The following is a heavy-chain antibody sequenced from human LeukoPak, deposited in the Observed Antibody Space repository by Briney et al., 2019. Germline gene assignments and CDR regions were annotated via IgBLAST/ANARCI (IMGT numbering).Heavy chain of an antibody. CDR3: ARDGENGRSSWYAFGSGYYYMDV. CDR1: GGSISSYY. V-gene: IGHV4-4*07. D-gene: IGHD6-13*01. J-gene: IGHJ6*03. Sequence: SETLSLTCTVSGGSISSYYWSWIRQPAGKGLEWIGRIYTSGSTNYNPSLKSRVTMSVDTSKNQFSLKLSSVTAADTAVYYCARDGENGRSSWYAFGSGYYYMDVWGKGTTVTISS. CDR2: IYTSGST.